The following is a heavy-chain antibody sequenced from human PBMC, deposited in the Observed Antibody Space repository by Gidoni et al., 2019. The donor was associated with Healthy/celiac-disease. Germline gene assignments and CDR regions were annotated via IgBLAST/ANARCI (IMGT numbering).Heavy chain of an antibody. V-gene: IGHV3-23*01. CDR3: AKVPRSGYSYGPLDY. J-gene: IGHJ4*02. CDR2: IRCSGGST. D-gene: IGHD5-18*01. Sequence: EVQLLESGGGLVQPGGSLRLSCAASGFTFSSFAMSWVRQAPGEGLEWVSAIRCSGGSTYYADPVKGRFTISRDKSKNTLYLQMNSRRAEDTAVYYCAKVPRSGYSYGPLDYWGQGTLVTVSS. CDR1: GFTFSSFA.